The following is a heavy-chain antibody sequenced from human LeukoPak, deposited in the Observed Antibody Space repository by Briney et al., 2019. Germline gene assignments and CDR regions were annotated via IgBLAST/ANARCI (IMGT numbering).Heavy chain of an antibody. CDR2: ISSSSRTI. J-gene: IGHJ4*02. CDR1: GFTFSSYS. CDR3: AKGYYYDSSGYYQHFDH. D-gene: IGHD3-22*01. V-gene: IGHV3-48*02. Sequence: GGSLRLSCAASGFTFSSYSMNWVRQAPGKGLEWVSYISSSSRTIYYADSVKGRFTISRDNAKNSLYLQMNSLRDEDTTVYYCAKGYYYDSSGYYQHFDHWGQGTLVTVSS.